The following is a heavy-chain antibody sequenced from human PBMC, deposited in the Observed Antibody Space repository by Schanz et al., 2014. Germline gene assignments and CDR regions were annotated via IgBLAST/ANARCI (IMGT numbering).Heavy chain of an antibody. CDR3: AKFLYDDPS. V-gene: IGHV4-59*08. CDR2: THQSGGT. CDR1: GGDIGNYY. J-gene: IGHJ5*02. D-gene: IGHD3-3*01. Sequence: QVQLQESGPGLVKPSETLSLTCSVSGGDIGNYYWSWIRQPPGKGLEWIGYTHQSGGTNYNPSLKSRVPILVATSKTQFSLRLTSLTAADTAVYYCAKFLYDDPSWGQGTLVTVSS.